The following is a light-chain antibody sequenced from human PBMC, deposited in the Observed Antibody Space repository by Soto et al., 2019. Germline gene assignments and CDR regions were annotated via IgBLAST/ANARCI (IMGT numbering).Light chain of an antibody. V-gene: IGLV6-57*04. CDR1: SGSVASDH. Sequence: NFMLTQSHSVSESPGKTVTISCTRSSGSVASDHVQWYQQRPGSAPTTVIHKNDQRPSGVPDRFSGSIDSSSNSASLTISGLKTEDEADYYCQSYDSNSVVFGGGTKLTVL. J-gene: IGLJ2*01. CDR2: KND. CDR3: QSYDSNSVV.